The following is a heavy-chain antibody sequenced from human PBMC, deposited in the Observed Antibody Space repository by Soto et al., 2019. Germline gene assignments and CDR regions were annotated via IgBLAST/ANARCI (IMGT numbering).Heavy chain of an antibody. CDR1: GGSISSYY. Sequence: PSETLSLTSTVAGGSISSYYWSWIRHPPGKGMEWIGYIYYSGGTNYNPSLKSRVTISVDTSKDQFSLKLSSVTAAETAVYYCARVGVGQYCSGGRCHTQHYLDYRCQRTLVTVSS. D-gene: IGHD2-15*01. J-gene: IGHJ4*02. CDR3: ARVGVGQYCSGGRCHTQHYLDY. CDR2: IYYSGGT. V-gene: IGHV4-59*01.